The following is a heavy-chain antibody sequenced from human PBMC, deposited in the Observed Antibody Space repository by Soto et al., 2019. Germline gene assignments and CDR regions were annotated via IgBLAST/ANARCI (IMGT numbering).Heavy chain of an antibody. CDR1: GFTFSSYA. Sequence: GGSLRLSCAASGFTFSSYAMSWVRQAPGKGLEWVSAISGSGGSTYYADSVKGRFTISRDNSKNTLYLQMNSLRAEDTAVYYCAKDGISVYYYGMGVWGQGTPVTVSS. V-gene: IGHV3-23*01. J-gene: IGHJ6*02. D-gene: IGHD1-26*01. CDR3: AKDGISVYYYGMGV. CDR2: ISGSGGST.